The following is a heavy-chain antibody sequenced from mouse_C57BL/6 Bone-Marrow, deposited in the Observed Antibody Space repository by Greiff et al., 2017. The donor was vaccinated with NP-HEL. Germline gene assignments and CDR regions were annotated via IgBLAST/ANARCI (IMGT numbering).Heavy chain of an antibody. CDR1: GYTFTSYW. J-gene: IGHJ2*01. CDR2: IDPSDSYT. D-gene: IGHD1-1*01. CDR3: ARDGSSHYYIDY. V-gene: IGHV1-69*01. Sequence: QVQLQQSGAELVMPGASVKLSCKASGYTFTSYWMHWVKQRPGQGLEWIGEIDPSDSYTNYNQKFKGKSTLTVDKSSSTAYMQLSSLTSEDSAVYYCARDGSSHYYIDYWGQGTTLTVSS.